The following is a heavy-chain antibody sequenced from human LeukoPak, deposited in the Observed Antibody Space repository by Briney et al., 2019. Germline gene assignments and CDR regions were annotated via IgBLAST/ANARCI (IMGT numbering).Heavy chain of an antibody. CDR2: ITARGTTT. D-gene: IGHD3-10*01. Sequence: GGSLRLSCAASGFTFSKYAMTWVRQAPGKGLEWVSAITARGTTTYYADSVKGRFTISRDDFKNTLSLQMDSLSAEDTALYYCAKYISDSGAYYAFDYWGQGTLVTVSS. J-gene: IGHJ4*02. CDR3: AKYISDSGAYYAFDY. V-gene: IGHV3-23*01. CDR1: GFTFSKYA.